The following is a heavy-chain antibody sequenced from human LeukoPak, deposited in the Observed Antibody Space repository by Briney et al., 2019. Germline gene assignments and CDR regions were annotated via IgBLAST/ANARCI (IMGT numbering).Heavy chain of an antibody. CDR1: GVSMSAYQ. CDR2: INTKGET. D-gene: IGHD2-21*01. Sequence: SETLSLTCTVSGVSMSAYQWSWVRQSPEKGLEWIGCINTKGETSYNPSLKSRVTTSVDTSKSQSSLRLTSVTAADTAVYYCATSNDAKIAPFDHWGQGAPVTVSS. J-gene: IGHJ4*02. V-gene: IGHV4-4*09. CDR3: ATSNDAKIAPFDH.